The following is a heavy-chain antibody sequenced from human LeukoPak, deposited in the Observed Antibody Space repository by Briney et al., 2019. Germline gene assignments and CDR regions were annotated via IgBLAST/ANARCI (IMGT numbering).Heavy chain of an antibody. CDR2: IWYDGSNK. V-gene: IGHV3-33*01. J-gene: IGHJ6*04. CDR1: GFTFSSYG. CDR3: ARDPRYCSGGSCPGYYGMDV. Sequence: GGSLRLSCAASGFTFSSYGMHWVRQAPGKGLEWVAVIWYDGSNKYYADSVKGRFTISRDNSKNTLYLQTNSLRAEDTAVYYCARDPRYCSGGSCPGYYGMDVWGKGATVTVSS. D-gene: IGHD2-15*01.